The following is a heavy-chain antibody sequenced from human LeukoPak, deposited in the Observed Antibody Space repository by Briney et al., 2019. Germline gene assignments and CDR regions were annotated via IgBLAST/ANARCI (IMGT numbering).Heavy chain of an antibody. D-gene: IGHD3-10*01. V-gene: IGHV3-74*01. CDR3: AKGYYGSGSYGWFDY. J-gene: IGHJ4*02. CDR1: GFTFSTHL. CDR2: INSDGSST. Sequence: GGSLRLSCAASGFTFSTHLMHWVRQVPGKGLVWVSRINSDGSSTSYADSVKGRFTISRDNSKNTLFLQMNSLRAEDTAVYYCAKGYYGSGSYGWFDYWGQGTLVTVSS.